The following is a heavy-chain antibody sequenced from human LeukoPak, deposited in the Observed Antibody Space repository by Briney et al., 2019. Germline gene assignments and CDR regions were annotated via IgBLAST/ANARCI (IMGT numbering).Heavy chain of an antibody. D-gene: IGHD6-13*01. CDR3: ARIYPYSSSWYAYYFDY. CDR2: IKQDGSEK. V-gene: IGHV3-7*01. J-gene: IGHJ4*02. CDR1: GPTFSSYR. Sequence: EGSLRLSCAASGPTFSSYRMSWVRQAPGKGQEWLANIKQDGSEKYYVDSVKGRFTISRDNAKDSLYLQMNSLRAEDTAVYYCARIYPYSSSWYAYYFDYWGQGTLVTVSS.